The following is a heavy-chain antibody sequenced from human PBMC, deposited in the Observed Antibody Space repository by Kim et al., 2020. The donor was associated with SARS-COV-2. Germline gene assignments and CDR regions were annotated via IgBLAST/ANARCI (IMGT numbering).Heavy chain of an antibody. V-gene: IGHV4-39*01. CDR3: ARHLRGAIIYCDY. CDR2: ISSDGTT. CDR1: GGSIITSSYY. J-gene: IGHJ4*02. Sequence: SETLSLTCSGSGGSIITSSYYWAWVRQPSGKGLEWIGSISSDGTTYYNSSLRSRVTMDVDTSTNQFSLKVTSVTAADTAGYYCARHLRGAIIYCDYWGKG. D-gene: IGHD1-26*01.